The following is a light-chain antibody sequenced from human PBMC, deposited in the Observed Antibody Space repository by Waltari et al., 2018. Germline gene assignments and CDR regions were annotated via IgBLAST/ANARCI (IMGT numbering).Light chain of an antibody. V-gene: IGLV2-14*01. CDR3: TSYITTRGDWV. J-gene: IGLJ3*02. Sequence: QSALTQPASVSGSPGQSITISCTGTSSDVGGYNLVSWHQQHPGKAPKPIIYEVSNRPSGVSNGCSGSKSGNTASLTISGLQAEDEADYYCTSYITTRGDWVFGGGTKLTVL. CDR2: EVS. CDR1: SSDVGGYNL.